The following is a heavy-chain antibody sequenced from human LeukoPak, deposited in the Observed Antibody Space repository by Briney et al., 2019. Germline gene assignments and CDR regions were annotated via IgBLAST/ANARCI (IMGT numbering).Heavy chain of an antibody. CDR3: APLGSGYDPDFDY. J-gene: IGHJ4*02. CDR1: GFTFSSYA. Sequence: GGSLRLSCAASGFTFSSYAMSWVRQAPGKGLEWVSYISSSGSTIYYADSVKGRFTISRDNAKNSLYLQMNSLRAEDTAVYYCAPLGSGYDPDFDYWGQGTLVTVSS. CDR2: ISSSGSTI. D-gene: IGHD5-12*01. V-gene: IGHV3-48*03.